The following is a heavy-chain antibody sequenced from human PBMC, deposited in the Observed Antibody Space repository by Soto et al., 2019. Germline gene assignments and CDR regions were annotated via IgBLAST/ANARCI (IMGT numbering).Heavy chain of an antibody. D-gene: IGHD3-22*01. J-gene: IGHJ6*02. Sequence: QVQLVQSGAEVKKPGSSVKVSCKASGGTFSSYAISWVRQAPGQGLEWMGGIIPIFGSANYAQKFQGRVTITADESTSTAYMDLSSLRSEDTAVYYCARDLKRYYDSSGYGYYYYGMDVWGQGTTVIVSS. V-gene: IGHV1-69*01. CDR2: IIPIFGSA. CDR3: ARDLKRYYDSSGYGYYYYGMDV. CDR1: GGTFSSYA.